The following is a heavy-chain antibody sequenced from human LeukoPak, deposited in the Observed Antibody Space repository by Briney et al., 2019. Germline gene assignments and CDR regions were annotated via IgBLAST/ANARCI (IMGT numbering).Heavy chain of an antibody. CDR1: VFRFITYA. V-gene: IGHV3-23*01. D-gene: IGHD1-26*01. CDR3: AKNRGAGSHYYYHMNV. J-gene: IGHJ6*03. CDR2: ISGSGGGT. Sequence: SHPPSVFRFITYAIIEVRQPAGRGVEGVSLISGSGGGTYYADSVKGRFTISRDNSKNTLYLQLNSLRVEDTAVYYCAKNRGAGSHYYYHMNVWGKGTTVTVSS.